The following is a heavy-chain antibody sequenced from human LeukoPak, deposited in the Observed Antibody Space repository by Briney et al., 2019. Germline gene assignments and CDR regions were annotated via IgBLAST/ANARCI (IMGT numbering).Heavy chain of an antibody. J-gene: IGHJ4*02. CDR3: ARGGYYNILTGYRSRFLGFDY. D-gene: IGHD3-9*01. Sequence: GGSLRLSCAASGFTFSSYVMHWVRQAPGKGLEWVAFIRYDGSNKYYADSVKGRFTISRDNSKNTLYLQMNSLRAEDTAVYYCARGGYYNILTGYRSRFLGFDYWGQGTLVTVSS. CDR2: IRYDGSNK. CDR1: GFTFSSYV. V-gene: IGHV3-30*02.